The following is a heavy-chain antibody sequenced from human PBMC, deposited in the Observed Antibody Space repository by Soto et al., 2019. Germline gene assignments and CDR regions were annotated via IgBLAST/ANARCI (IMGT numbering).Heavy chain of an antibody. D-gene: IGHD3-10*01. CDR3: RMVRGVIANFDY. CDR2: ISGSGGSP. CDR1: GFTFNSYT. V-gene: IGHV3-23*01. Sequence: PGGSLRLSCAASGFTFNSYTMAWFRQAPGKGLEWVSSISGSGGSPSYADSVQGRFTISRDNSKNTLYLQMNSLRAEDTAVYYCRMVRGVIANFDYWGQGTLVTVSS. J-gene: IGHJ4*02.